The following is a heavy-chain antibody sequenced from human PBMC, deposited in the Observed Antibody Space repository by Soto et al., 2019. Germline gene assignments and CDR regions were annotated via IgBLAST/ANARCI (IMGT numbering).Heavy chain of an antibody. D-gene: IGHD3-22*01. V-gene: IGHV1-69*01. CDR1: GGTFSSYA. J-gene: IGHJ6*02. CDR2: IIPIFGTA. CDR3: ARYYDSSGYYYYYYGMDV. Sequence: QVQLVQSGAEVKKPGSSVKVSCKASGGTFSSYAISWVRQAPGQGLEWMGGIIPIFGTANYAQKFQGRVTINADESTSTAYMELSSLRSEDTAVYYCARYYDSSGYYYYYYGMDVWGQGTTVTVSS.